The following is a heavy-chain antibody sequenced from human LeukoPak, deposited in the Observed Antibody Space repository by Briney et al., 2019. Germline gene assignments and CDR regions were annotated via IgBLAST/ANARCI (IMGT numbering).Heavy chain of an antibody. V-gene: IGHV3-33*06. J-gene: IGHJ4*02. D-gene: IGHD2-2*01. CDR1: GFSFSIYG. Sequence: PPGRSLRLSCATSGFSFSIYGMHWVRQAQGKGLECVALTWYDGSNKNYADSVKGRFTISRDNSKNTLYLQMNSLRTEDTAVYYCAKDLTRGEIGIVVRGPVDWGQGTLVTVSS. CDR3: AKDLTRGEIGIVVRGPVD. CDR2: TWYDGSNK.